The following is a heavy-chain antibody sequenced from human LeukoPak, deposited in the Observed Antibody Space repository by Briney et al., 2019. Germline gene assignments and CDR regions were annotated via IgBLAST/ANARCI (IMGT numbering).Heavy chain of an antibody. D-gene: IGHD3-10*01. J-gene: IGHJ4*02. CDR1: GFTFSNAW. V-gene: IGHV3-30*02. CDR2: IRYDGSNK. CDR3: AKGPFNYGSGSASTFDY. Sequence: GGSLRLSCAASGFTFSNAWMNWVRQAPGKGLEWVAFIRYDGSNKYYADSVKGRFTISRDNSKNTLYLQMNSLRAEDTAVYYCAKGPFNYGSGSASTFDYWGQGTLVTVSS.